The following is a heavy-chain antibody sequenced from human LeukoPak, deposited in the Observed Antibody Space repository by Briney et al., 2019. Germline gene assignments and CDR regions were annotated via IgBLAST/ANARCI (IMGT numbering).Heavy chain of an antibody. D-gene: IGHD6-19*01. CDR1: GFTFSSYG. V-gene: IGHV3-33*01. CDR3: ARGGRYSSGWYFNY. Sequence: PGGSLRLSCAASGFTFSSYGMHWVRQAPGKGLEWVAVIWYDGSNKYYADSVKGRFTISRDNSKNTLYLQMNSLRAEDTAVYYCARGGRYSSGWYFNYWGQGTLVTVSA. CDR2: IWYDGSNK. J-gene: IGHJ4*02.